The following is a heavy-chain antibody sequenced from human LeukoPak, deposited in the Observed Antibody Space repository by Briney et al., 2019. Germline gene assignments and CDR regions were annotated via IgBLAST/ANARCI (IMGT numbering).Heavy chain of an antibody. J-gene: IGHJ3*02. Sequence: PGGSLRLSCAASGFTFSSYSMNWVRQAPGKGLEWVAVIWYDGSNKYYADSVKGRFTISRDNSKNTLYLQMNSLRAEDTAVYYCASGEYYYDSSGPTDAFDIWGQGTMVTVSS. V-gene: IGHV3-33*08. CDR2: IWYDGSNK. CDR1: GFTFSSYS. CDR3: ASGEYYYDSSGPTDAFDI. D-gene: IGHD3-22*01.